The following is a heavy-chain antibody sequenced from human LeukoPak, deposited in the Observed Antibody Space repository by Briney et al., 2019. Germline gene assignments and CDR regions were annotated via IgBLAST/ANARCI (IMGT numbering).Heavy chain of an antibody. CDR3: AAEIYGGNTDCCTFDF. V-gene: IGHV1-58*02. CDR2: IGVAGGNT. CDR1: GFTFSNSA. J-gene: IGHJ3*01. Sequence: SVKVSCKASGFTFSNSAIQWVRQTRGQRLEWIGWIGVAGGNTNYAQTLQGRITITRDMSTSTAYMELTSLRSDDTAVYYCAAEIYGGNTDCCTFDFWGPGTPVTVSS. D-gene: IGHD4-23*01.